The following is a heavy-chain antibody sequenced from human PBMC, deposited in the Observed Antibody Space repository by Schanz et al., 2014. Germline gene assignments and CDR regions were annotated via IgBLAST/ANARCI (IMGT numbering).Heavy chain of an antibody. J-gene: IGHJ4*02. CDR2: IKTDTGNP. D-gene: IGHD3-10*01. CDR3: ARHERFEELSVVDY. CDR1: GYIFTSYA. V-gene: IGHV7-4-1*02. Sequence: QVQLVQSGSQLKKPGASAKISCKASGYIFTSYALNWVRQAPGQGLEPMGTIKTDTGNPTAAQGFTGRFVFYLDTSVKTAYLQINSLRPEDTAVYFCARHERFEELSVVDYWGQGTRVTVSS.